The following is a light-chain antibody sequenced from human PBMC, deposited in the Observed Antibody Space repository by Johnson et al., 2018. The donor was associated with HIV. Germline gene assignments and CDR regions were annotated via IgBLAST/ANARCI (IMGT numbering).Light chain of an antibody. CDR2: ENN. CDR1: SSNIGNNY. CDR3: GTWDSSLSAS. V-gene: IGLV1-51*02. J-gene: IGLJ1*01. Sequence: QSVLTQPPSVSAAPGQKVTISCSGSSSNIGNNYVSWYQQLPGTAPKLLIYENNKRPSGIPDRFSVSKSGTSATLGITGLQTGDEADYYCGTWDSSLSASFGTGTKVTVL.